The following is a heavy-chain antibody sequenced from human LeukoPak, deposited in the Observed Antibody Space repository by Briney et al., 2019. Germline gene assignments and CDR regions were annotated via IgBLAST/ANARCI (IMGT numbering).Heavy chain of an antibody. Sequence: ASVKVSCKASGYSFTNYGIHWVRQAPGQGLEWMGWISAYNGNTNSAQKLQGRVTMTTDTSTSTAYMELRSLRSDDTAVYYCAREARETAYTYWGQGTLVTVSS. CDR1: GYSFTNYG. CDR3: AREARETAYTY. CDR2: ISAYNGNT. V-gene: IGHV1-18*01. J-gene: IGHJ4*02. D-gene: IGHD2-2*02.